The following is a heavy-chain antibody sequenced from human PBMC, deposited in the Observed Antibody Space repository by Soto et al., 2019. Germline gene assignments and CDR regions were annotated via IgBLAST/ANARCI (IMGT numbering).Heavy chain of an antibody. CDR1: GCSLTSNNW. CDR3: ASRDPGTSVDY. D-gene: IGHD1-7*01. Sequence: PSETLSLSLTVSGCSLTSNNWWTWVRQPPGQGLEWIGEIYRTGSTNYNPSLKSRVTISLDKSENQFSLKVTSLTAADTAVYYCASRDPGTSVDYWGQGTLVTVS. CDR2: IYRTGST. V-gene: IGHV4-4*02. J-gene: IGHJ4*02.